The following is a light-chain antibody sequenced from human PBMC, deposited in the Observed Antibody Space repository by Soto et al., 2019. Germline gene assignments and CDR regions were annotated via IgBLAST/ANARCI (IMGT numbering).Light chain of an antibody. CDR2: DAS. V-gene: IGKV3-11*01. CDR3: QQSSKWPPEVT. CDR1: RSVSSSY. J-gene: IGKJ5*01. Sequence: EIVLTQSPGTLSLSPGERATLSCGARRSVSSSYLAWYQQKTGQAPRLLIYDASNRATGISARFSGSGSGTDFTLTISSLEPEDFAVYYCQQSSKWPPEVTFGQGTRREIK.